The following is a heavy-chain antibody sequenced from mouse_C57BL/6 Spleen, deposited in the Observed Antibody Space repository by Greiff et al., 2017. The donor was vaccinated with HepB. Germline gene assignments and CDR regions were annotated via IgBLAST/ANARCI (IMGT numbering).Heavy chain of an antibody. CDR2: INYDGSST. CDR1: GFTFSDYY. V-gene: IGHV5-16*01. CDR3: AREPDYYGVAMDY. D-gene: IGHD1-2*01. J-gene: IGHJ4*01. Sequence: EVKLMESEGGLVQPGRSMKLSCTASGFTFSDYYMAWVRQVPEKGLEWVANINYDGSSTYYLDSLKSRFIISRDNAKNILYLQMSSLKSEDTATYYCAREPDYYGVAMDYWGQGTSVTVSS.